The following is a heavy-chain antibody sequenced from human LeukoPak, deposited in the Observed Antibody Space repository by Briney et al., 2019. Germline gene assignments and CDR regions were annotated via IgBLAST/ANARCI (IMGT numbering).Heavy chain of an antibody. D-gene: IGHD6-19*01. Sequence: ETSQTLSLTCAVSGGSISSGGYSWSWIRQPPGKGLEWIGYIYHSGSTYYNPSLKSRVTISVDRSKNQFSLKLSSVTAADTAVYYCARVRPGGSGWYGGYYFDYWGQGTLVTVSS. J-gene: IGHJ4*02. CDR1: GGSISSGGYS. CDR2: IYHSGST. CDR3: ARVRPGGSGWYGGYYFDY. V-gene: IGHV4-30-2*01.